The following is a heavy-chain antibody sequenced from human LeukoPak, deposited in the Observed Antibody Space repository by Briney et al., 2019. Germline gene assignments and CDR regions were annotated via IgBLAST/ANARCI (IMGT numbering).Heavy chain of an antibody. CDR2: INHSGST. D-gene: IGHD6-13*01. V-gene: IGHV4-34*01. J-gene: IGHJ4*02. Sequence: PSETLSLTCAVYGGSFSGYYWSWIRQPPGKGLEWIGEINHSGSTNYNPSLKSRVTISVDTSKNQFSLELSSVTAADTAVYYCARAVYSSSWFPFDYWGQGTLVTVSS. CDR3: ARAVYSSSWFPFDY. CDR1: GGSFSGYY.